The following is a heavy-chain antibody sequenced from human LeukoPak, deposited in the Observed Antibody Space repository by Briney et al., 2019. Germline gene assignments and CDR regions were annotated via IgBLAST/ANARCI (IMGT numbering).Heavy chain of an antibody. CDR3: AGGITTRHFYYGMDV. CDR2: INPNTNGI. J-gene: IGHJ6*02. Sequence: GASVKVSCKASGYTISDYFMHWVRQAPGQGLEWMGWINPNTNGINYAQKFQGRVIMTRDTSLSTAYMQLSRLRSDDTAAYYCAGGITTRHFYYGMDVWGQGTTVTVSS. D-gene: IGHD3-22*01. CDR1: GYTISDYF. V-gene: IGHV1-2*02.